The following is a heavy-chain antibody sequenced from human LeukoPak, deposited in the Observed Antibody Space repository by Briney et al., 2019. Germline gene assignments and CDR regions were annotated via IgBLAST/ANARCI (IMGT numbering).Heavy chain of an antibody. J-gene: IGHJ6*03. CDR3: ARGSYYYYMDV. CDR2: ISSSSNTI. V-gene: IGHV3-48*04. Sequence: GSLRLSCAASGFTFTSYSMNWVRQAPGKGLEWVSYISSSSNTIYYADSVKGRFTISRDNAKNSLYLQMNSLRAEDTALYYCARGSYYYYMDVWGKGTTVTVSS. CDR1: GFTFTSYS. D-gene: IGHD6-19*01.